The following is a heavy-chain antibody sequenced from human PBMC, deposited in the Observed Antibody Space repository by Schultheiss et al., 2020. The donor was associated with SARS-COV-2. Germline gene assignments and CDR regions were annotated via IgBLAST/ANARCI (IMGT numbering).Heavy chain of an antibody. J-gene: IGHJ6*02. CDR2: IYHSGST. CDR3: ARERAGAITIFGVVTRYGMDV. Sequence: SETLSLTCAVSGYSISSGYYWGWIRQPPGKGLEWIGSIYHSGSTYYNPSLKSRVTISVDKSKNQFSLKLSSVTAADTAVYYCARERAGAITIFGVVTRYGMDVWGQGTTVTVSS. D-gene: IGHD3-3*01. V-gene: IGHV4-38-2*02. CDR1: GYSISSGYY.